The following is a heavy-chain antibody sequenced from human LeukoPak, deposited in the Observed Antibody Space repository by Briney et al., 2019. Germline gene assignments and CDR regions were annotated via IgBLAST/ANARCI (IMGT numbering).Heavy chain of an antibody. J-gene: IGHJ4*02. CDR1: GYTFTGYY. Sequence: ASVKVSCKASGYTFTGYYMHWVRQAPGQGLEWMGWINPNSGGTNYAQKFQGRVTLTRDTSISTAYMELSRLRSDNTAVYYCSRGSSGWYVYFDYWGQGTLVTVSS. V-gene: IGHV1-2*02. CDR3: SRGSSGWYVYFDY. D-gene: IGHD6-19*01. CDR2: INPNSGGT.